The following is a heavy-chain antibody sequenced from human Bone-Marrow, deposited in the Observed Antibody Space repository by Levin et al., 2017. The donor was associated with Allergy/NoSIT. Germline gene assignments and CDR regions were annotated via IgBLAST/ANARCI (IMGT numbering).Heavy chain of an antibody. V-gene: IGHV4-39*01. Sequence: SQTLSLTCTVSGGSIRSHSYYWGWIRQPPGKGLEWIVNVFHSGSAYYNPSLKSRVSVSVDTSKNQISLNLSSVTAADTSVYYCARRDAYSSSPGTFDIWGHGTMVSVSS. D-gene: IGHD6-13*01. CDR1: GGSIRSHSYY. J-gene: IGHJ3*02. CDR2: VFHSGSA. CDR3: ARRDAYSSSPGTFDI.